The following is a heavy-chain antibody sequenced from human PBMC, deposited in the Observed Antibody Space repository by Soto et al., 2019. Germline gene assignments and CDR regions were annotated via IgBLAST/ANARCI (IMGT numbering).Heavy chain of an antibody. Sequence: ASVKVSCKASGYTFTNYGISWVRQAPGQGLEWMGWINVYNGNTKYAQKVQGRVTMTTDTSTSTAYMELRSLRSDDTAVYYCARGIDSGRYYNIGSGGHFDYRGRG. J-gene: IGHJ4*02. CDR2: INVYNGNT. V-gene: IGHV1-18*01. D-gene: IGHD3-10*01. CDR3: ARGIDSGRYYNIGSGGHFDY. CDR1: GYTFTNYG.